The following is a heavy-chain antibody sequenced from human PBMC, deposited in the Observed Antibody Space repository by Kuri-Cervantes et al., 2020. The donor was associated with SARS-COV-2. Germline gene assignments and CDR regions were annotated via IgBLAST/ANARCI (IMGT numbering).Heavy chain of an antibody. V-gene: IGHV1-18*01. J-gene: IGHJ3*02. Sequence: ASVKVSCKASGYTFTSYGISWVRQAPGQGLEWMGWISAYNGNTNYAQKLQGRVTMTTDTSTSTAYMELSSLRSEDTAVYYCASDRSGYYYPIRAFDIWGQGTMVTVSS. D-gene: IGHD3-22*01. CDR1: GYTFTSYG. CDR3: ASDRSGYYYPIRAFDI. CDR2: ISAYNGNT.